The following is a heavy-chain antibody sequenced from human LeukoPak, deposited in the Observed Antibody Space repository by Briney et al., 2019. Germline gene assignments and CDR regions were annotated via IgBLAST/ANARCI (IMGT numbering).Heavy chain of an antibody. CDR3: VRDPGIVGATARYFDL. V-gene: IGHV3-13*04. J-gene: IGHJ2*01. Sequence: GGSLRLSCAASGFTFSDYDMHWVRQTAGKGLGWVSGIGFAGDTYYPGSVKGRFTVSRESAKNSLYLQMNSLRAGDTAVYYCVRDPGIVGATARYFDLWGRGTLVTVSS. CDR1: GFTFSDYD. CDR2: IGFAGDT. D-gene: IGHD1-26*01.